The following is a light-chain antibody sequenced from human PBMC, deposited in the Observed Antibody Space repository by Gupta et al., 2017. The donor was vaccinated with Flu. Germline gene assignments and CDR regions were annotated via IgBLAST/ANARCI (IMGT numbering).Light chain of an antibody. J-gene: IGLJ3*02. Sequence: SVTISCTGTSREVGGYNYVSWYQQPPVKAPKLMIYDVNKRPSGVPDRFSGSKSGNTASLTISGRQAEDEADYYCCSYAGSYTWVFGGGTKLTVL. CDR3: CSYAGSYTWV. V-gene: IGLV2-11*01. CDR1: SREVGGYNY. CDR2: DVN.